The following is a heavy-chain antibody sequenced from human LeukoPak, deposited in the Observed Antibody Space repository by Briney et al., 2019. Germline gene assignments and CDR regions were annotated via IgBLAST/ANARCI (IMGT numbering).Heavy chain of an antibody. CDR2: IYTSGST. V-gene: IGHV4-4*07. CDR3: ARDWVYDSSVNWFDP. D-gene: IGHD3-22*01. CDR1: GGSISSYY. Sequence: SETLSLTCTVSGGSISSYYWSWIRQPAGKGLEWIGRIYTSGSTNYNPSLKSRVTMSVDTSKNQFSLKLSSVTAADTAVYYCARDWVYDSSVNWFDPWGQGTLVTASS. J-gene: IGHJ5*02.